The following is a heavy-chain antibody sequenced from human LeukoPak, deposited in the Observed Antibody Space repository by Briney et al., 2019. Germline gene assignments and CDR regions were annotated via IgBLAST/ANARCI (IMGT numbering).Heavy chain of an antibody. D-gene: IGHD6-25*01. Sequence: GGSLRLSCAASGFTFSSYSMNWVRQAPGKGLEWVSSISSSSSYIYYADSVKGRFTISRDNAKNSLYLQMNSLRAEATAVYYCARALIAATPGVGYWGQGTLVTVSS. CDR2: ISSSSSYI. V-gene: IGHV3-21*01. CDR1: GFTFSSYS. CDR3: ARALIAATPGVGY. J-gene: IGHJ4*02.